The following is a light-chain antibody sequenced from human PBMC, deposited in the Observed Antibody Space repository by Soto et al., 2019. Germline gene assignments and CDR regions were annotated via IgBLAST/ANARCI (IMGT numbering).Light chain of an antibody. CDR1: SSNIGSNT. CDR3: AAWDDSLNGLYV. V-gene: IGLV1-44*01. J-gene: IGLJ1*01. CDR2: SNN. Sequence: QSLLTQPPSASLTPGQRVTISCSGSSSNIGSNTVNCYQQLPGTAPKLLIYSNNQRPSGVPDRFSGSKSGTSASLAISGLQSEDEADYYCAAWDDSLNGLYVFGTGTKVTVL.